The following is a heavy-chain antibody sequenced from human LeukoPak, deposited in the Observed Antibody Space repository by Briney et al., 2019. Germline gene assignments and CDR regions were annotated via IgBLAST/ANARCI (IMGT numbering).Heavy chain of an antibody. J-gene: IGHJ6*03. CDR1: GGTFISYA. Sequence: KVSCKASGGTFISYAISWVRQAPGQGLEWMGGIIPIFGTANYAQKFQGRVTITTDESTSTAYMELSSLRSEDTAVYYCATTYYYDSSGSSSYYMDVWGKGTTVTVSS. CDR3: ATTYYYDSSGSSSYYMDV. V-gene: IGHV1-69*05. CDR2: IIPIFGTA. D-gene: IGHD3-22*01.